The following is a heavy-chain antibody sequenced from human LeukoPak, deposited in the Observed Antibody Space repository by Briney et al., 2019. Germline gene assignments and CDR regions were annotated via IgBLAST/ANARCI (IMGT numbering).Heavy chain of an antibody. CDR3: ARESITMVRGALDY. V-gene: IGHV3-21*01. Sequence: GSLRLSCAASGFTFSSYSMNWVRQAPGKGLEWVSSISSSSSYIYYADSVKGRFTISRDNAKNSLYLQMNSLRAEDTAVYYCARESITMVRGALDYWGQGTLVTVSS. D-gene: IGHD3-10*01. CDR2: ISSSSSYI. CDR1: GFTFSSYS. J-gene: IGHJ4*02.